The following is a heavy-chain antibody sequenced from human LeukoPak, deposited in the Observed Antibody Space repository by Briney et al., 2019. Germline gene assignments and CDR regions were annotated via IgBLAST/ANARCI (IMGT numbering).Heavy chain of an antibody. J-gene: IGHJ4*02. V-gene: IGHV5-51*01. D-gene: IGHD6-13*01. Sequence: GESLKISCKGSGYSFTSYWIGWVRQMPGKGLEWMGIIYPGVSDTRYSPSFLGQVTISSDKSISTAYLQWSSLKASDTAMYYCARLLIGHSSSWFSDYFDCWGQGTLVTVSS. CDR2: IYPGVSDT. CDR1: GYSFTSYW. CDR3: ARLLIGHSSSWFSDYFDC.